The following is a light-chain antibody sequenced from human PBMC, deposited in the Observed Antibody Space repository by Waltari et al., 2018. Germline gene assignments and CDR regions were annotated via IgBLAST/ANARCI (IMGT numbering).Light chain of an antibody. CDR1: QRVDNNY. Sequence: EIVLTQFPGTLSLSPGERATLSCRASQRVDNNYLTWYQQKPGQSPRLLIYDASTRASCIPVRFSGSVSVTDFTLTISRLELEDFAVYYCQHYGVSPLYTFGHVSKV. J-gene: IGKJ2*01. CDR2: DAS. V-gene: IGKV3-20*01. CDR3: QHYGVSPLYT.